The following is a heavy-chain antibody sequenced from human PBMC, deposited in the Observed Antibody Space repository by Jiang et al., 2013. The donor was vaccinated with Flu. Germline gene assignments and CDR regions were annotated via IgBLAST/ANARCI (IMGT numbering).Heavy chain of an antibody. D-gene: IGHD6-13*01. CDR3: ARAHSSSWIWFSWFDP. CDR2: IYYSGST. Sequence: LLKPSETLSLTCTVSGGSISSSSYYWGWIRQPPGKGLEWIGSIYYSGSTYYNPSLKSRVTISVDTSKNQFSLKLSSVTAADTAVYYCARAHSSSWIWFSWFDPWGRGTLVTVSS. CDR1: GGSISSSSYY. J-gene: IGHJ5*02. V-gene: IGHV4-39*07.